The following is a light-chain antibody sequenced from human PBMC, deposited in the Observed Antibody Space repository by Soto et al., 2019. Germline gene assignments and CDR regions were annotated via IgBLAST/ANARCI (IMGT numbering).Light chain of an antibody. CDR3: QQRSNWPPVA. CDR1: QSVKNY. J-gene: IGKJ4*01. CDR2: DAS. V-gene: IGKV3-11*01. Sequence: EIVLTQSPATLSLSPGERATLSCRASQSVKNYLAWYQQKPGQAPRLLIYDASNRATGIPARFSGSGSGTDFTLTISSLEPEDSAVYHCQQRSNWPPVAFGGGTKVEIK.